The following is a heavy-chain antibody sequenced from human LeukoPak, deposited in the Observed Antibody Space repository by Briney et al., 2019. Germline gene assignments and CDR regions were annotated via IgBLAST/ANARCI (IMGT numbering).Heavy chain of an antibody. D-gene: IGHD6-19*01. CDR1: GGSFSSYA. CDR2: IIPIFGTA. V-gene: IGHV1-69*13. Sequence: AASAKVSCKASGGSFSSYAISWVRQAPGQGLEWMGGIIPIFGTANYAQRFQGRVTITADESTSTAYMELSSLRSEDTAVYYCARDAVAEYYYYYGMDVWGQGTTVTVSS. CDR3: ARDAVAEYYYYYGMDV. J-gene: IGHJ6*02.